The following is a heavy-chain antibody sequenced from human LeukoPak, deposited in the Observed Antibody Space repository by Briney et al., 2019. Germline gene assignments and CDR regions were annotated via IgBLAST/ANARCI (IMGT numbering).Heavy chain of an antibody. Sequence: GGSLRLSCAASGFTFSSYGMHWVRQAPGKGLEWVAFIRYDGNNQYYADSVKGRFTISRDNAKNSLYLQMNSLRAEDTAVYYCARDDRGSGGSGSYYDYWGQGTLVTVSS. D-gene: IGHD3-10*01. CDR3: ARDDRGSGGSGSYYDY. CDR1: GFTFSSYG. J-gene: IGHJ4*02. CDR2: IRYDGNNQ. V-gene: IGHV3-30*02.